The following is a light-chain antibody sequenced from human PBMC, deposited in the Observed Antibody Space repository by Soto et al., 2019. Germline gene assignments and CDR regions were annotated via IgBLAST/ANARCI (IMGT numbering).Light chain of an antibody. CDR3: SSYTTSNTRQIV. V-gene: IGLV2-14*03. CDR1: SSDVGGYNY. Sequence: QSVLTQPASVSGSPGQSITISCTGTSSDVGGYNYVSWYQHHPGKAPKLMIFDVSNRPSGVSNRFSGSKSGNTASPTISGLQPEDEVDYYCSSYTTSNTRQIVFGTGTKVTVL. CDR2: DVS. J-gene: IGLJ1*01.